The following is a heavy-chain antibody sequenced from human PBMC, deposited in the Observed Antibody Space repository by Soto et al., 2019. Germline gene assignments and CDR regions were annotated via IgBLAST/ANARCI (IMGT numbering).Heavy chain of an antibody. CDR3: ARYFDWLSGNWFDP. CDR2: IYYSGST. CDR1: GGSISSGDYY. Sequence: LSLTCTVSGGSISSGDYYWSWIRQPPGKGLEWIGYIYYSGSTYYNPSLKSRVTISVDTSKNQFSLKLSSVTAADTAVYYCARYFDWLSGNWFDPWGQGTLVTVPS. J-gene: IGHJ5*02. V-gene: IGHV4-30-4*01. D-gene: IGHD3-9*01.